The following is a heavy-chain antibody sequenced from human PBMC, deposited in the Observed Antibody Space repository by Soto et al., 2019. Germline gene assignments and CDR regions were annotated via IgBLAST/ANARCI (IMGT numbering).Heavy chain of an antibody. CDR1: GFTFSSYA. D-gene: IGHD6-6*01. J-gene: IGHJ6*03. Sequence: EVQLLESGGGLVQPGGSLRLSCAASGFTFSSYAMSWVRQAPGKGLEWVSAISGSGGSTYYADSVKGRFTISRDNSKNTLYLQMNSLRAADTAVYYCAKEGEEQLVPVYYYYYMDVWGKGTTVTVSS. CDR3: AKEGEEQLVPVYYYYYMDV. V-gene: IGHV3-23*01. CDR2: ISGSGGST.